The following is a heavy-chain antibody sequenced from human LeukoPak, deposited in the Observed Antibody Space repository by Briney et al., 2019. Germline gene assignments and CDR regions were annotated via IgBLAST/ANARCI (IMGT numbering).Heavy chain of an antibody. V-gene: IGHV3-33*01. D-gene: IGHD3-22*01. Sequence: PGGSLRLSCAASGFTFSTHGMHWVRQAPGKGLEWVAVIWYEGSNKYYADSVKGRFTISRDNSKNTLYLQMDSLRAEDTAVYYCVRGDYFDSSGKLDYWGQGTLVTVSS. CDR3: VRGDYFDSSGKLDY. CDR2: IWYEGSNK. CDR1: GFTFSTHG. J-gene: IGHJ4*02.